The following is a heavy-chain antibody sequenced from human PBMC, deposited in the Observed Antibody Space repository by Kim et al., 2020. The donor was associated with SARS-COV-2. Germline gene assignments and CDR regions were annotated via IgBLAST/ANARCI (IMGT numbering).Heavy chain of an antibody. D-gene: IGHD6-19*01. V-gene: IGHV3-23*01. Sequence: AGCVRGRFTMSRDNSKHHLYLQMNNLRAEDTAVYYCGKAPIAGADYAFDIWGQGTMVTVSS. J-gene: IGHJ3*02. CDR3: GKAPIAGADYAFDI.